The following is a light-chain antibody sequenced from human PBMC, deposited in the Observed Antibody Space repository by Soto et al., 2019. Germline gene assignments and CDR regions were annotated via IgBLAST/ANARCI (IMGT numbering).Light chain of an antibody. V-gene: IGKV1-39*01. Sequence: DVQMTQSPSALSVSVGDRVTSTCRASQVIASFLNWYQQRPGTAPKLLIYAACNLESGVPSRFSGLGSATDFTLGISSLQPEDFETYFCQQTYSMPVTFGQGTKLEMK. J-gene: IGKJ2*01. CDR2: AAC. CDR1: QVIASF. CDR3: QQTYSMPVT.